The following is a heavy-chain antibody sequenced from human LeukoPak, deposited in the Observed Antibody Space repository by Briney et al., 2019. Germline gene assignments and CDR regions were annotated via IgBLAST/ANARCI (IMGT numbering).Heavy chain of an antibody. J-gene: IGHJ5*02. D-gene: IGHD2-2*01. CDR2: ISGSGGST. V-gene: IGHV3-23*01. CDR1: GFTFSSYG. CDR3: AKGVVPAAISNWFDP. Sequence: GGSLRLSCAASGFTFSSYGMSWVRQAPGKGLEWVSAISGSGGSTYYADSVRGRFTISRDNSKNTLYLQMNSLRAEDTAVYYCAKGVVPAAISNWFDPWGQGTLVTVSS.